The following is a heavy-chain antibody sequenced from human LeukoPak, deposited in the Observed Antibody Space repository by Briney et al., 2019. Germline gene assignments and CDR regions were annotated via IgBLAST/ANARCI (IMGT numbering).Heavy chain of an antibody. CDR1: GFTFSDYY. CDR3: TTTFTTVTTGKSATYMDV. J-gene: IGHJ6*03. V-gene: IGHV3-11*01. D-gene: IGHD4-11*01. Sequence: GGSLRLSCAASGFTFSDYYMSWIRQAPGKGLEWVSYISSSGSTIYYADSVKGRFTISRDNAKNSLYLQMNSLRAEDTAVYYCTTTFTTVTTGKSATYMDVWGKGTTVTVSS. CDR2: ISSSGSTI.